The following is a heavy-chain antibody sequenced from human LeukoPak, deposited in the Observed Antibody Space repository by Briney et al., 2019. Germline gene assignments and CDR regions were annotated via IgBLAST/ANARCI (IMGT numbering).Heavy chain of an antibody. CDR2: IKQDGGEK. Sequence: GGSLRLSCAASGFTFSNYRMTWVRQAPGKGLEWVANIKQDGGEKNYVDSVKGRFTISRDNAKNSLYLQMNSLRAEDTAVYYCARVSSTGTTDPIDYWGQGTLVTVSS. CDR3: ARVSSTGTTDPIDY. D-gene: IGHD1-1*01. V-gene: IGHV3-7*01. CDR1: GFTFSNYR. J-gene: IGHJ4*02.